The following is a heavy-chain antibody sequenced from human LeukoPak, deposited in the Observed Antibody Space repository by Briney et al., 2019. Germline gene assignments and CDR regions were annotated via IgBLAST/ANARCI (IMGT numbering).Heavy chain of an antibody. CDR2: IYPGDSDT. D-gene: IGHD2-15*01. V-gene: IGHV5-51*01. Sequence: KRGESLQISCKGSGYSSTSYWIGWVRQMPGKGLEWMGIIYPGDSDTRYSPSFQGQVTISADKSISTACLQWTSLKASDTAMYYCARLNDIVVVVAASPAVSFDYWGQGTLVTVSS. CDR1: GYSSTSYW. CDR3: ARLNDIVVVVAASPAVSFDY. J-gene: IGHJ4*02.